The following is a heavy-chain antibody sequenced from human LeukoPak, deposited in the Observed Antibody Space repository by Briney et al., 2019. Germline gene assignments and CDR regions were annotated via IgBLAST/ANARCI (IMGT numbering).Heavy chain of an antibody. Sequence: SETLSLTCTVSGGSISSYYWSWIRQPPGKGLGWIGYIYYSGSTNYNPSLKSRVTISVDTSKNQFSLKLSSVTAADTAVYYCARGGWIVVVPAAMPGDAFDIWGQGTMVTVSS. D-gene: IGHD2-2*01. CDR2: IYYSGST. V-gene: IGHV4-59*01. CDR1: GGSISSYY. CDR3: ARGGWIVVVPAAMPGDAFDI. J-gene: IGHJ3*02.